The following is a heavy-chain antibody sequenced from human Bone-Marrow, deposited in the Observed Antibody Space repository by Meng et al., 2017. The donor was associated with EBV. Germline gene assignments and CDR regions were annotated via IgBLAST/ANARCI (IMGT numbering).Heavy chain of an antibody. CDR2: LIPMVGAP. D-gene: IGHD3-10*01. CDR3: ASESGRGFTPDY. CDR1: GGTLSSDA. V-gene: IGHV1-69*01. Sequence: VPLLQSGAEVKKPGSSGKVACRTSGGTLSSDAVSWVRQAPGQGLEWMGGLIPMVGAPHYAQKFQGRVTIIADESTSTHSMELNSLRSEDTAMYYCASESGRGFTPDYWGQGTLVTVSS. J-gene: IGHJ4*02.